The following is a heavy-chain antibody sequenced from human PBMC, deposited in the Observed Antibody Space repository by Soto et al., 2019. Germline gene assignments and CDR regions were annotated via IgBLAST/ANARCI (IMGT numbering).Heavy chain of an antibody. J-gene: IGHJ5*02. V-gene: IGHV1-18*01. Sequence: GASVEASCKASGYTIASYGIIWVGQEAGQGLELMGWISAYNGNTNYAQKLQGRVTMTTDTSTSTAYMELRSLRSDDTAVYYCARDTSTHYYGSGSYFNWFDPWGQGTLVTVSS. D-gene: IGHD3-10*01. CDR2: ISAYNGNT. CDR1: GYTIASYG. CDR3: ARDTSTHYYGSGSYFNWFDP.